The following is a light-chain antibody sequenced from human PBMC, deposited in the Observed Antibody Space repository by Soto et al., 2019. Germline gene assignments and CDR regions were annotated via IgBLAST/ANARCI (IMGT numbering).Light chain of an antibody. V-gene: IGLV4-69*01. CDR3: QTWGTGVV. CDR2: LNSDGSH. J-gene: IGLJ2*01. Sequence: QSVPTQSPSASASLGASVKLTCTLSSGHSSYAIAWHQQQPEKGPRYLMKLNSDGSHSKGDGIPDRFSGSSSGAERYLTISSLQSEDEADYYCQTWGTGVVFGGGTKPTVL. CDR1: SGHSSYA.